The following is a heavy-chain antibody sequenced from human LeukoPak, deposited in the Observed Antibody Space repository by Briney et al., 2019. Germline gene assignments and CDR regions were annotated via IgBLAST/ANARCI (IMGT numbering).Heavy chain of an antibody. CDR2: INHDGSST. J-gene: IGHJ4*02. CDR3: AKVPRAAAGYFFDS. Sequence: GGSLRLSCATSGFTFTTFWMHWVRQAPGKGLVWVSRINHDGSSTNYADSVKGRFTISRDNAKNSLYLQMNSLRAEDMALYYCAKVPRAAAGYFFDSWGQGTLVTVSS. V-gene: IGHV3-74*01. CDR1: GFTFTTFW. D-gene: IGHD6-13*01.